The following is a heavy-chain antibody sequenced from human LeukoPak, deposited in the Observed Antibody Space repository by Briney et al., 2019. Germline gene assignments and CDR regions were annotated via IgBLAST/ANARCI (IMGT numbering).Heavy chain of an antibody. CDR3: TRLVAPSFANWFDP. CDR2: IYTSGSN. D-gene: IGHD5-12*01. J-gene: IGHJ5*02. Sequence: SETLSLTCIVSGGSISSGSYYWSWLRQPAGKGLEWLGRIYTSGSNNYNPSLKGRVTISVDTSKNQFSLKQSSVTAADTAVYYWTRLVAPSFANWFDPWGQGTLVTVSS. CDR1: GGSISSGSYY. V-gene: IGHV4-61*02.